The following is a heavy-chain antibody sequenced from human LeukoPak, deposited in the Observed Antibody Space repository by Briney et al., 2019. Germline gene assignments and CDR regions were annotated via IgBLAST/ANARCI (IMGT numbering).Heavy chain of an antibody. D-gene: IGHD5-18*01. Sequence: AGGSLRLSCAASGFTFSSYAMSWVRQAPGKGLEWVAVISYDGSNKYYADSVKGRFTISRDNSKDTLYLQMNSLRAGDTAVYYCARGVDTAMVPGGGLQHWGQGTLVTVSS. CDR3: ARGVDTAMVPGGGLQH. CDR1: GFTFSSYA. CDR2: ISYDGSNK. J-gene: IGHJ1*01. V-gene: IGHV3-30*04.